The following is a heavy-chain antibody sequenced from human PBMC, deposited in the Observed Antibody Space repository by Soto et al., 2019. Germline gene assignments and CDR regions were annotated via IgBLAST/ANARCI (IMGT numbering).Heavy chain of an antibody. V-gene: IGHV3-21*01. D-gene: IGHD3-22*01. Sequence: SSSYIYYADSVKGRFTISRDNAKNSLYLQMNSLRAEDTAVYYCARDRGYYDSSGYADAFDIWGQGTMVTVSS. CDR2: SSSYI. CDR3: ARDRGYYDSSGYADAFDI. J-gene: IGHJ3*02.